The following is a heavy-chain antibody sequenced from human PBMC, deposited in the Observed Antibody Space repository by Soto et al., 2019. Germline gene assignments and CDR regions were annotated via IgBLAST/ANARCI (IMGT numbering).Heavy chain of an antibody. J-gene: IGHJ3*01. V-gene: IGHV4-31*03. D-gene: IGHD4-17*01. Sequence: SETLSLTCTLSGVSITSGAYYWTWVRQHPGKGLEWIGYIYYNGNTYFSPSLKSRLTISIDTSKNQFSLKLSSVTAADTAMYYCARARLRAVYAFDFWGQGTMVTVSS. CDR2: IYYNGNT. CDR1: GVSITSGAYY. CDR3: ARARLRAVYAFDF.